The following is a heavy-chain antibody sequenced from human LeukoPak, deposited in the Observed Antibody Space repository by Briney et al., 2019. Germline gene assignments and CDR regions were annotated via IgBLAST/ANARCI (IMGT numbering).Heavy chain of an antibody. V-gene: IGHV1-2*02. CDR2: INPSGGST. J-gene: IGHJ6*03. CDR3: ARQQVVRGVIIDYYYMDV. CDR1: GYTFTSYY. D-gene: IGHD3-10*01. Sequence: ASVKVSCKASGYTFTSYYMHWVRQAPGQGLEWMGIINPSGGSTNYAQKFQGRVTMTRDTSISTAYMELSRLRSDDTAVYYCARQQVVRGVIIDYYYMDVWGKGTTVTVSS.